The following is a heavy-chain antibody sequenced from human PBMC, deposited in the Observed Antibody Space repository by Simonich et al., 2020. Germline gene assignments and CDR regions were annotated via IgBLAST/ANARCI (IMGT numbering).Heavy chain of an antibody. V-gene: IGHV1-2*01. Sequence: QVQLVQSGAEVKKPGASVKVSCKASGYTFTGYDMHWVRQAPGQGLEWMGWINPNSGGTNYAQRVQGRVTSTRDTSISTAYMELSRLRSDDTAVYYCARGALTGDYYYMDVWGKGTTVTVSS. CDR3: ARGALTGDYYYMDV. J-gene: IGHJ6*03. D-gene: IGHD7-27*01. CDR1: GYTFTGYD. CDR2: INPNSGGT.